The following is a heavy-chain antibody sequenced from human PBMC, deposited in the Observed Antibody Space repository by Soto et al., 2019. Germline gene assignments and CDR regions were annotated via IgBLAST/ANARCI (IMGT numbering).Heavy chain of an antibody. CDR2: ISYDGSNK. CDR1: GFTFSSYA. D-gene: IGHD2-2*01. CDR3: ARVVRYYFDY. Sequence: PGGSLRLSCAASGFTFSSYAMHWVRQAPGKGLEWVAVISYDGSNKYYADSVKGRFTISRDNSKNTLYLQMNSLRAEDTAVYYCARVVRYYFDYWGQGTLVTVS. V-gene: IGHV3-30-3*01. J-gene: IGHJ4*02.